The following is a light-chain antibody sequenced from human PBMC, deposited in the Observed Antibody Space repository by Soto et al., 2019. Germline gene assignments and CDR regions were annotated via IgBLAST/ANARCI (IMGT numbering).Light chain of an antibody. CDR2: EVN. CDR3: GTWDSGLTVGV. Sequence: QSALTQPASVSGSPGQSITISCSGTSSDVGAYNYVSWYQLHPDKAPKLMIYEVNNRPSGVSDRFSGSKSGNTASLTISGLQTGDEANYYCGTWDSGLTVGVFGGGTKVTVL. J-gene: IGLJ3*02. CDR1: SSDVGAYNY. V-gene: IGLV2-14*01.